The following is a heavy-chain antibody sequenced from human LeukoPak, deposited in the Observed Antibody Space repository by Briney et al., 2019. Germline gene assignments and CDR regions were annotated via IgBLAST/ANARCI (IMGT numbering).Heavy chain of an antibody. J-gene: IGHJ6*02. CDR1: GFTFSSYA. Sequence: PGRSLRLSCAASGFTFSSYAMHWVRQAPGKGLEWVAVISYDGSNKYYADSVKGRFTTSRNNSKNTLYLQMNSLRAEDTAVYYCARDRSSGYYYYYGMDVWGQGTTVTVSS. V-gene: IGHV3-30-3*01. CDR2: ISYDGSNK. D-gene: IGHD6-6*01. CDR3: ARDRSSGYYYYYGMDV.